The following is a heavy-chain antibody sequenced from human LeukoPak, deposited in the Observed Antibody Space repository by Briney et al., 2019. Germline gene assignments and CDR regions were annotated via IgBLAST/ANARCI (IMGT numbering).Heavy chain of an antibody. J-gene: IGHJ4*02. CDR1: GFTFSSYV. CDR2: ISSDGSSK. V-gene: IGHV3-30-3*01. D-gene: IGHD3-16*01. Sequence: PGRSLRRSCAASGFTFSSYVMHWVRQAPGKGLEWVAVISSDGSSKYYADSVKGRFTISRDNSKNTLYVQMNSLRAEDTAVYYCARGKKIWSTLGDWGQGTLVTVSS. CDR3: ARGKKIWSTLGD.